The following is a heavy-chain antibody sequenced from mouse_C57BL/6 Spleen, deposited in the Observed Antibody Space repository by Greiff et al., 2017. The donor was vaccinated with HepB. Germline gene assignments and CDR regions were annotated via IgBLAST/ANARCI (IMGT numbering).Heavy chain of an antibody. CDR2: FYPGSGSI. CDR3: ARHEEVYYYGSSPYYFDY. D-gene: IGHD1-1*01. CDR1: GYTFTEYT. J-gene: IGHJ2*01. V-gene: IGHV1-62-2*01. Sequence: VKLMESGAELVKPGASVKLSCKASGYTFTEYTIHWVKQRSGQGLEWIGWFYPGSGSIKYNEKFKDKATLTADKSSSTVYMELSRLTSEDSAVYFCARHEEVYYYGSSPYYFDYWGQGTTLTVSS.